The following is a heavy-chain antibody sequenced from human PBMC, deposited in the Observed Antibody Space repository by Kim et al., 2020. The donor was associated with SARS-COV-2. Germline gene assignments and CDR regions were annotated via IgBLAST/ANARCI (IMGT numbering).Heavy chain of an antibody. CDR2: INAGTSNI. V-gene: IGHV1-3*01. CDR1: GYTFTAYA. D-gene: IGHD2-15*01. Sequence: ASVKVSCKASGYTFTAYAVHWVRQAPGQRLEWMGWINAGTSNIKYSQKLQGRVTITRDTSANTAYMELSSLTSEDTAVYYCARAFCSGGSCDWFDPWGQG. CDR3: ARAFCSGGSCDWFDP. J-gene: IGHJ5*02.